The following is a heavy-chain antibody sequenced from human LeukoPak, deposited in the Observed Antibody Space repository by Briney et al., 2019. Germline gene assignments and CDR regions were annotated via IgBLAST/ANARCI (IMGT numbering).Heavy chain of an antibody. V-gene: IGHV1-2*02. CDR3: ARVGDSSGWYRTWGWFDP. CDR1: GYTFTGYY. CDR2: INPNSGGT. J-gene: IGHJ5*02. D-gene: IGHD6-19*01. Sequence: ASVTVSCKASGYTFTGYYMRWVRQAPGQGLEWMGWINPNSGGTNYAQKFQGRVTMTRDTSISTAYMELSRLRSDDTAVYYCARVGDSSGWYRTWGWFDPWGQGTLVTVSS.